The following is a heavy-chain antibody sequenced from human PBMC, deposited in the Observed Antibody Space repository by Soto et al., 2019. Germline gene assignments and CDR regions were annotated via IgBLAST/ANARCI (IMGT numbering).Heavy chain of an antibody. D-gene: IGHD1-26*01. J-gene: IGHJ4*01. CDR2: FDPEDGET. Sequence: ASVKVSCKVPGYTLTELSMHWVRQAPGKGLEWMGGFDPEDGETIYARKYQGRVTITEDTSTDTAYMELSSLRSEDTAVYYCATEGVGATSDPFDYWG. V-gene: IGHV1-24*01. CDR3: ATEGVGATSDPFDY. CDR1: GYTLTELS.